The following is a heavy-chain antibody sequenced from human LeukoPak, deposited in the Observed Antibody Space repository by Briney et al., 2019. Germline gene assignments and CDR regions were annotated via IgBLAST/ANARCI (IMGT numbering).Heavy chain of an antibody. CDR3: AKAKSGWHLFDY. V-gene: IGHV3-23*01. CDR1: GFTFSSYA. D-gene: IGHD6-19*01. CDR2: ISGSGGIT. J-gene: IGHJ4*02. Sequence: PRGSLRLARAASGFTFSSYAMSWVRQAPGKGLESVSGISGSGGITNTAGSVKGRCTPSRENSKHTLHLQMNSLRAEDTAVYYCAKAKSGWHLFDYWGQGTLVTVSS.